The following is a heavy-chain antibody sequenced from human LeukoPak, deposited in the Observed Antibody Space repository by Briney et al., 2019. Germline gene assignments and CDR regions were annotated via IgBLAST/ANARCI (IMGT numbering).Heavy chain of an antibody. CDR1: GFTFSIYW. CDR3: AREFDYYGSGPFDY. D-gene: IGHD3-10*01. Sequence: GGSLRLSCTASGFTFSIYWMHWVRQAPGKGPVWVSRINSDGSSTTYADSVKGRFTISRDNAKNTLYLQMNSLRAEDTAVYYCAREFDYYGSGPFDYWGQGTLVTVSS. V-gene: IGHV3-74*01. J-gene: IGHJ4*02. CDR2: INSDGSST.